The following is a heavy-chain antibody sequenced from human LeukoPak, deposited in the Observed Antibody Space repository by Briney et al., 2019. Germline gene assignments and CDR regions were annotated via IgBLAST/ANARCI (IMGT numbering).Heavy chain of an antibody. CDR2: INAGNGNT. CDR3: ARTYYYGSGTTSPDADY. CDR1: GYTFTSYA. J-gene: IGHJ4*02. Sequence: ASVKVSCKASGYTFTSYAMHWVRQAPGQRLEWMGRINAGNGNTKYSQKFQGRVTITRDTSASTAYMELSSLRSEDTAVYYCARTYYYGSGTTSPDADYWGQGTLVTVSS. D-gene: IGHD3-10*01. V-gene: IGHV1-3*01.